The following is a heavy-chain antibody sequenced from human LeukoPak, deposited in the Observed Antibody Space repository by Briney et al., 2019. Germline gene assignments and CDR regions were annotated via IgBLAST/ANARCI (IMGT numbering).Heavy chain of an antibody. J-gene: IGHJ6*01. Sequence: GGSLRLSCAASGFTFSSFAMSWVRRTPGKGLEWVSGISGSGDNTLYADSVKGRFTISRDNSKNTLYLEMNSLRAEDTAIYYCAKMKGHPLPKYYMDVWGQGTTVTVSS. D-gene: IGHD1-26*01. CDR2: ISGSGDNT. CDR1: GFTFSSFA. CDR3: AKMKGHPLPKYYMDV. V-gene: IGHV3-23*01.